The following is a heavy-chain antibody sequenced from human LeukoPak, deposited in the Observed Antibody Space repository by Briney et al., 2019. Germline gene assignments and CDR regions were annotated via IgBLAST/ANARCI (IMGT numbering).Heavy chain of an antibody. CDR1: GDSISSYY. J-gene: IGHJ4*02. CDR2: IYTSGST. CDR3: ARGGYNPFDY. Sequence: SETLSLTCTVSGDSISSYYWSWIRRPPGKGLEWIGYIYTSGSTNYNPSLKSRVTISVDTSKNQFSLKLSSVTAADTAVYYCARGGYNPFDYWGQGTLVTVSS. D-gene: IGHD5-24*01. V-gene: IGHV4-4*09.